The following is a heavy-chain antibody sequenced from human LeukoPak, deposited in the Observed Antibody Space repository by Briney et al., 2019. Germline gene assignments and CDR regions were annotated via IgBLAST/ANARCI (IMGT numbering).Heavy chain of an antibody. CDR3: TRERLSPGKGFDH. CDR2: INPDNGAI. J-gene: IGHJ4*02. V-gene: IGHV1-2*02. Sequence: ASVKVSCKTSGYTFIGYYMHWVRQAPGRGLEWMGWINPDNGAINHAQKFQGRVTMTRHTSINTVYMELSRLGSGDTAVYYCTRERLSPGKGFDHWGQGTLVTVSS. CDR1: GYTFIGYY. D-gene: IGHD4-23*01.